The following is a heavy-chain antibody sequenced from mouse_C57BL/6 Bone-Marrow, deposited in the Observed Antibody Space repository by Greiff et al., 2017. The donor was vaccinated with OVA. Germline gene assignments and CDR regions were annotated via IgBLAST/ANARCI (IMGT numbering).Heavy chain of an antibody. CDR2: ISSGGSYT. J-gene: IGHJ2*01. V-gene: IGHV5-6*01. D-gene: IGHD1-1*01. CDR3: ARQNYYGSSSFDY. CDR1: GFTFSSYG. Sequence: EVQRVESGGDLVKPGGSLKLSCAASGFTFSSYGMSWVRQTPDKRLEWVATISSGGSYTYYPDSVKGRFTISRDNAKNTLYLQMSSLKSENTAMYYCARQNYYGSSSFDYWGQGTTLTVSS.